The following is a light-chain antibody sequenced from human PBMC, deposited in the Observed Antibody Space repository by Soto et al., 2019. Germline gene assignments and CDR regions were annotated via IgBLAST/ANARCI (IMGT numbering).Light chain of an antibody. CDR3: LQGNNFPVT. J-gene: IGKJ5*01. V-gene: IGKV1D-12*01. CDR2: AAS. CDR1: QGISSW. Sequence: DVQMTQSPSSVSASVGDRDTITCRASQGISSWLARYQQTPGQAPKCLIYAASNLQSGDPSRFSGSGSGTDFALTLSSLQPEDFATYYCLQGNNFPVTFGQGTRLELK.